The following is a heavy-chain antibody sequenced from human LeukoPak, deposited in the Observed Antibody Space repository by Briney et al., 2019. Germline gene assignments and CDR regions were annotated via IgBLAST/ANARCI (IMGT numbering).Heavy chain of an antibody. Sequence: ASMKVSCKASGYTFTSYYMHWVRQAPGQGLEWMGIINPSGGSTSYAQKFQGRVTMTRDTSTSTVYMELSSLRSEDTAVYYCARDRPRGYCSSTSCYGVSRWYYGMDVWGQGTTVTVSS. CDR1: GYTFTSYY. V-gene: IGHV1-46*03. D-gene: IGHD2-2*01. CDR3: ARDRPRGYCSSTSCYGVSRWYYGMDV. CDR2: INPSGGST. J-gene: IGHJ6*02.